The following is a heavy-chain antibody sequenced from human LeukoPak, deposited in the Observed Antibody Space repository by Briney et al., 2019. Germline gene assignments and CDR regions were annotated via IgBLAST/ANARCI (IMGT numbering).Heavy chain of an antibody. V-gene: IGHV1-24*01. CDR2: FDPEDGET. Sequence: GGSVKVSCKVSGYTLTELSMHWVRQAPGKGLEWMGGFDPEDGETIHAQKFQGRVTMTEDTSTDTAYMELSSLRSEDTAVYYCATRRGDYVWGSYRQYWYFDLWGRGTLVTVSS. D-gene: IGHD3-16*02. CDR1: GYTLTELS. CDR3: ATRRGDYVWGSYRQYWYFDL. J-gene: IGHJ2*01.